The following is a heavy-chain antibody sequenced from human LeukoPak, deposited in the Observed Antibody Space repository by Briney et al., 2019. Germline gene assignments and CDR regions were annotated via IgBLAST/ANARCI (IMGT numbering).Heavy chain of an antibody. D-gene: IGHD6-13*01. V-gene: IGHV3-48*03. J-gene: IGHJ4*02. Sequence: GGSLRLSCAASGFTFSSYEMNWVRQAPGKGLEWVSYISSSGSTIYYADSVKGRFTISRDNAKNTVYLEMNSLRSEDTAVYYCARAIGSSWGKVEYWGQGTLVTVSS. CDR3: ARAIGSSWGKVEY. CDR1: GFTFSSYE. CDR2: ISSSGSTI.